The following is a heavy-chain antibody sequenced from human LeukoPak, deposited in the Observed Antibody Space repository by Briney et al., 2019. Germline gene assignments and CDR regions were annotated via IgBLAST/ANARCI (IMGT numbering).Heavy chain of an antibody. CDR3: ARVRCSGGSCYSGYYFDY. V-gene: IGHV1-3*04. Sequence: ASVKVSCKASGYTFTNYFIHWVRQAPGQRLEWMGWINTDNGNTKYSQKFQGRVTITRDTSASTAYMELSSLRSEDTALYYCARVRCSGGSCYSGYYFDYWGQGTLVTVSS. J-gene: IGHJ4*02. CDR1: GYTFTNYF. D-gene: IGHD2-15*01. CDR2: INTDNGNT.